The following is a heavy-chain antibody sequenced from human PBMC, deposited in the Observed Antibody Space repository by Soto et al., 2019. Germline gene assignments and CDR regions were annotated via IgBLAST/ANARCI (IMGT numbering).Heavy chain of an antibody. Sequence: QTLSLTCAIPGYSVSSNSAGWSWVRQSPSRGLEWLGRTYYRSKWYYEYAVSVRGRITINPDTSKNQFSLKLSSVTAADTAVYYCARTLYYYGSGSYLGSLGYYYGMDVWGQATTVTVSS. D-gene: IGHD3-10*01. CDR1: GYSVSSNSAG. CDR3: ARTLYYYGSGSYLGSLGYYYGMDV. V-gene: IGHV6-1*01. J-gene: IGHJ6*02. CDR2: TYYRSKWYY.